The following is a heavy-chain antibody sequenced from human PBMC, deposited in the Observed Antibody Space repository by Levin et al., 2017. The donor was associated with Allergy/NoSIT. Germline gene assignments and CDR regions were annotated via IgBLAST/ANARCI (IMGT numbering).Heavy chain of an antibody. CDR1: GASIHNYY. J-gene: IGHJ2*01. Sequence: SQTLSLPCTVSGASIHNYYWSWVRQPPGKGLEWIGYIYYSGTTNYNPSLKSRVTISLDTSNNQFSLRLASVTAADTALYYCAREVTSPWYLDVWGRGILVTVSS. V-gene: IGHV4-59*12. D-gene: IGHD2-21*02. CDR2: IYYSGTT. CDR3: AREVTSPWYLDV.